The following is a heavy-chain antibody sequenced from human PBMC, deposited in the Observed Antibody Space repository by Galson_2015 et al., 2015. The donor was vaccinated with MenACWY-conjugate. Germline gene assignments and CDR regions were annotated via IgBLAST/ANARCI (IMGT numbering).Heavy chain of an antibody. J-gene: IGHJ4*02. D-gene: IGHD6-13*01. CDR3: VRMRFSRTWNGFDF. V-gene: IGHV3-74*01. CDR2: INSDGRST. Sequence: SLRLSCAASGFTFSTYWMHWVRQAPGKGLVWVSRINSDGRSTSYADSVKGRFTISRDNAKNTLYLQMYSLTAEDTGVYYRVRMRFSRTWNGFDFWGQGTLVTVSS. CDR1: GFTFSTYW.